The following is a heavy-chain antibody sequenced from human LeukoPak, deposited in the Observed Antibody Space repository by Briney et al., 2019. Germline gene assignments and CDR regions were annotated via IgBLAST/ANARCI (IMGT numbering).Heavy chain of an antibody. V-gene: IGHV3-23*01. CDR1: GFTFSSYA. D-gene: IGHD3-16*01. CDR3: AKSWSLTIRGVNVFFDY. J-gene: IGHJ4*02. CDR2: ISGSGGNT. Sequence: RTGGSLRLSCAASGFTFSSYAITWVRQAPGKGLEWVSGISGSGGNTYYADFVKGRFTISRDNSKNTLYLQMNSLRAEDTAIYYCAKSWSLTIRGVNVFFDYWGQGNLVTVSS.